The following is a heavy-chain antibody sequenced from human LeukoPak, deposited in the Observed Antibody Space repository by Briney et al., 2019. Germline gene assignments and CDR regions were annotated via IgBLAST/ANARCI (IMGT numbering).Heavy chain of an antibody. V-gene: IGHV3-48*04. D-gene: IGHD6-13*01. CDR3: AKGSGTYTD. J-gene: IGHJ4*02. CDR2: ISSSGSTI. Sequence: GGSLTLSCAASGFTFSSYTMNWVRQAPGKGLEWVSYISSSGSTIYYADSVKGRFTISRDNAKNSLYLQMNSLRAEDTAVYYCAKGSGTYTDWGQGTLVTVSS. CDR1: GFTFSSYT.